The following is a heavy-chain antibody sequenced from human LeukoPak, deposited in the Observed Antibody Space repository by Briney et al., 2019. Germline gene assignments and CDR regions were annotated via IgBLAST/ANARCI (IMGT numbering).Heavy chain of an antibody. CDR3: AALAGGTSFDY. J-gene: IGHJ4*02. D-gene: IGHD3-16*01. Sequence: GASVKVSCKASGYTFTGRFMHWVRQAPGQGLGWMGWINPKSGDTNYAQTFQGRVTMTRDTSISTAYLELSRLTSDDTAVYYCAALAGGTSFDYWGQGTLVTVSS. V-gene: IGHV1-2*02. CDR2: INPKSGDT. CDR1: GYTFTGRF.